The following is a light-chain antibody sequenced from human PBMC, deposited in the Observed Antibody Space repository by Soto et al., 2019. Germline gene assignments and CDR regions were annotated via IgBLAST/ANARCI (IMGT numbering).Light chain of an antibody. CDR1: RSISPW. V-gene: IGKV1-5*01. CDR3: HQYSRSTT. J-gene: IGKJ1*01. Sequence: DIQMTQSPSTLSASVGDRVTIACRASRSISPWLAWYQQKPGKPPKLLIYGASSLAAGVPSRFSGSGSGTDFTLTIRSLQPDDFASYYCHQYSRSTTFGQGTKVDIK. CDR2: GAS.